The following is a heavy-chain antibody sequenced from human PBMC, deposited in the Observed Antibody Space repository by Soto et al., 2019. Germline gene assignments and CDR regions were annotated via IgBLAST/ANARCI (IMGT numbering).Heavy chain of an antibody. V-gene: IGHV4-31*03. D-gene: IGHD5-12*01. Sequence: QVQLQESGPGLVKPSQTLSLTCTVSGGSISSGGYYWSWIRQHPGKGLEWIGYIYYSGSTYYNPSLKSRVTIAVDTSKNQFSLKLSSVTAADTAVYYCARGEVDSCYDGSTDYWGQGTLVTVSS. J-gene: IGHJ4*02. CDR1: GGSISSGGYY. CDR3: ARGEVDSCYDGSTDY. CDR2: IYYSGST.